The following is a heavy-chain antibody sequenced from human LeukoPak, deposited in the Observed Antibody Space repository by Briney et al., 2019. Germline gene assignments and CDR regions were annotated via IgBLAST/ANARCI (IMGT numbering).Heavy chain of an antibody. CDR1: GGSISSGSYY. Sequence: PSETLSLTCTVSGGSISSGSYYWSWIRQPAGKGLEWIGRIYTSGSTNYNPSLKSRVTISVDTSKNQFSLKLSSTAADTAVYYCARASNWNYFRALDYWGQGTLVTVSS. V-gene: IGHV4-61*02. J-gene: IGHJ4*02. CDR3: ARASNWNYFRALDY. D-gene: IGHD1-7*01. CDR2: IYTSGST.